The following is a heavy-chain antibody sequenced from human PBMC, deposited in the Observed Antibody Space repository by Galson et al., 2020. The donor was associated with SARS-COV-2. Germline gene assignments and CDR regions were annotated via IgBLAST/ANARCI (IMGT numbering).Heavy chain of an antibody. CDR3: ARSLGGGYNYGGDY. Sequence: SLRLSCAASGFTFSSYAMHWVRQAPGKGLEWVAVISYDGSNKYYADSVKGRFTISRDNSKNTLYLQMNSLRAEDTAVYYCARSLGGGYNYGGDYWGQGTLVTVSS. V-gene: IGHV3-30*04. D-gene: IGHD5-12*01. J-gene: IGHJ4*02. CDR1: GFTFSSYA. CDR2: ISYDGSNK.